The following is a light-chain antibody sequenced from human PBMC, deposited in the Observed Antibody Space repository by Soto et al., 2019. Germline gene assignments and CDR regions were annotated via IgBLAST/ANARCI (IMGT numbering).Light chain of an antibody. Sequence: ELVLTQSPGTLSLSPGERATLSCRASQSVSSYLAWYQQKPGQAPRLLIYDASNRATGIPARFSGSGSGTDFTLTISSLEPEDFAVYYCQQRSNWLITFGQGTRLEIK. CDR2: DAS. CDR1: QSVSSY. J-gene: IGKJ5*01. CDR3: QQRSNWLIT. V-gene: IGKV3-11*01.